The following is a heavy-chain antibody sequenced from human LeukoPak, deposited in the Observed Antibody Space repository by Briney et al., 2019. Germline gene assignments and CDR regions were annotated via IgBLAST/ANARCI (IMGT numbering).Heavy chain of an antibody. V-gene: IGHV4-34*01. D-gene: IGHD3-10*01. J-gene: IGHJ4*02. CDR1: GGSFSDYY. CDR2: INHSGST. CDR3: ARGNPLITMVRGVPPYYFDY. Sequence: PSETLSLTCAVYGGSFSDYYWSWTRQPPGKGLEWIGEINHSGSTNYNPSLKSRVTISVDTSKNQFSLKLSSVTAADTAVYYCARGNPLITMVRGVPPYYFDYWGQGTLVTVSS.